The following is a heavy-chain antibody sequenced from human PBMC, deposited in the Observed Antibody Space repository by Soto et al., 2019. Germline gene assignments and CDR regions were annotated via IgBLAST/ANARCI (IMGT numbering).Heavy chain of an antibody. CDR2: IIPIIGII. V-gene: IGHV1-69*02. Sequence: SVKVSCKASGGTFSTYTITWVRQAPGQGLEWMGRIIPIIGIINYAQKFQGRVTISADKFTGTAYMELTGLRSDDTAVYYCARSATPIDYWGQGILVTVSS. CDR1: GGTFSTYT. CDR3: ARSATPIDY. J-gene: IGHJ4*02.